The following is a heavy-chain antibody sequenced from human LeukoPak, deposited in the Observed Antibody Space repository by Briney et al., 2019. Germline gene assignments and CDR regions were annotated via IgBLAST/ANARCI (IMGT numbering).Heavy chain of an antibody. CDR3: ARRAMVRGVTN. Sequence: SETLSLTCAVYGGSFSGYYWSWFRQPPGKGLEWIGEINHSGSTNYNPSLKSRATISVDTSKNQFSLKLSSVTAADTAVYYCARRAMVRGVTNWGQGTLVTVSS. CDR2: INHSGST. D-gene: IGHD3-10*01. V-gene: IGHV4-34*01. J-gene: IGHJ4*02. CDR1: GGSFSGYY.